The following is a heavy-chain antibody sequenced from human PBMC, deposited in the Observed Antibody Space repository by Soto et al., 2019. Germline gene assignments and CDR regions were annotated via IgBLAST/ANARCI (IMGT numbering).Heavy chain of an antibody. V-gene: IGHV2-5*02. CDR2: IYWDDDK. CDR3: AHSVPAAPKTYTNWFEP. D-gene: IGHD1-1*01. CDR1: GFSLIPLGFG. J-gene: IGHJ5*02. Sequence: SCATLLNPPHTLTLTCTFSGFSLIPLGFGLGWMGQPPVKALEWLALIYWDDDKRYSPSLKSRLTITKDTSKNQVVLTMTNMDPVDTATYYCAHSVPAAPKTYTNWFEPWGQGTLVTVSS.